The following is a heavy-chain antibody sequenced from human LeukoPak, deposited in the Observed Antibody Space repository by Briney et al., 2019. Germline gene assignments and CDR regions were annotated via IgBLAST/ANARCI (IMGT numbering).Heavy chain of an antibody. CDR3: ARTYIVVVTAIHYYYYGMDV. J-gene: IGHJ6*02. Sequence: ASVKVSCKASGYTFTSYYMHWVRQAPGQGLEWMGIINPSGGSTSYAQKFQGRVTMIRDTSTSTVYMELSSLRSEDTAVYYCARTYIVVVTAIHYYYYGMDVWGQGTTVTVSS. V-gene: IGHV1-46*01. D-gene: IGHD2-21*02. CDR2: INPSGGST. CDR1: GYTFTSYY.